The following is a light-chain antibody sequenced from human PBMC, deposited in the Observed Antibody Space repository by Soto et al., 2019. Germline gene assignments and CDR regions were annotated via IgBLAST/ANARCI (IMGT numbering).Light chain of an antibody. CDR2: DAS. V-gene: IGKV3-11*01. CDR1: QSVSSY. J-gene: IGKJ4*01. CDR3: QHRINWPLT. Sequence: EIVLTQSPATLSFSPGERATLSCRASQSVSSYLAWYQQKPGQAPRLLIYDASTRATGIPARFSGSGFGTDFTLTISSLEPEDFAVYYCQHRINWPLTFGGGTKVEIK.